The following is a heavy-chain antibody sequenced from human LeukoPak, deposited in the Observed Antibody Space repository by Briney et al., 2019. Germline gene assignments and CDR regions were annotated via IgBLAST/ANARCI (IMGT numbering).Heavy chain of an antibody. CDR3: AREATERYSSRAYLDY. CDR1: GFTFSSYS. CDR2: ISSSSSYI. D-gene: IGHD3-9*01. V-gene: IGHV3-21*01. J-gene: IGHJ4*02. Sequence: GGSLRLSCAASGFTFSSYSMNWVRQAPGKGLEWVSSISSSSSYIYYADSVKGRFTISRDNAKNSLYLQMNSLRAEDTAVYYCAREATERYSSRAYLDYWGQGTLVTVSS.